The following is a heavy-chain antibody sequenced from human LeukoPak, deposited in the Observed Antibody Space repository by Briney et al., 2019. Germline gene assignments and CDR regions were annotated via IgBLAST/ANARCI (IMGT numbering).Heavy chain of an antibody. Sequence: ASVKVSCKASGYTFTSYYMHWVRQAPGQGLEWMGIINPSGGSTSYAQKFQGRVTMTTDTSTSTAYMELRSLKSDDTAVYYCARDQTPFYWGQGSLVTVSS. V-gene: IGHV1-46*01. J-gene: IGHJ4*02. CDR1: GYTFTSYY. D-gene: IGHD2-15*01. CDR3: ARDQTPFY. CDR2: INPSGGST.